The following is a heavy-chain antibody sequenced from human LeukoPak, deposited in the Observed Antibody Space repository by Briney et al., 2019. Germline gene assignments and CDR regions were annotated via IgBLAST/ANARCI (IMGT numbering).Heavy chain of an antibody. CDR2: VDHTGST. Sequence: SETPSLTCSVSDDSITMYYWTWIRQPPGKGLEWIGYVDHTGSTSFNPSLNGRVSISRDTTKNLFSLRLRSVTAADTAVYFCARGRVSSSTWYSTYYYYFYMDVWGKGTTVTVSS. CDR3: ARGRVSSSTWYSTYYYYFYMDV. V-gene: IGHV4-59*01. J-gene: IGHJ6*03. D-gene: IGHD1-1*01. CDR1: DDSITMYY.